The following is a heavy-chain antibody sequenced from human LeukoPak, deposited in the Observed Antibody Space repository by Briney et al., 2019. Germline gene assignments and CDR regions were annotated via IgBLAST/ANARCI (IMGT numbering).Heavy chain of an antibody. CDR3: SHIGGGIEDMDV. V-gene: IGHV4-4*09. Sequence: SETLSLTCIVSGGSIGTYYWSWIRQSPGKGLEWIGYIYVTGSTRYNPYLQSRVTISVDTSRNQFFLKMSSVTAADTAVYCASHIGGGIEDMDVWGTGTKVTVSS. J-gene: IGHJ6*03. D-gene: IGHD3-16*02. CDR1: GGSIGTYY. CDR2: IYVTGST.